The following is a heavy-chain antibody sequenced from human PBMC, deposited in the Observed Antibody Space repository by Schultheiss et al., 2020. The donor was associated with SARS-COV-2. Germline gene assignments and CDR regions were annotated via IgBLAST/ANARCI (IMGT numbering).Heavy chain of an antibody. J-gene: IGHJ6*03. V-gene: IGHV1-69*04. Sequence: SVKISCKASGGTFSSYAISWVRQAPGQGLEWMGRIIPILGIANYAQKFQGRVTITADKSTSTAYMELSSLRSEDTAVYYCARDSYYYYMDVWGKGTTVTVSS. CDR1: GGTFSSYA. CDR2: IIPILGIA. CDR3: ARDSYYYYMDV.